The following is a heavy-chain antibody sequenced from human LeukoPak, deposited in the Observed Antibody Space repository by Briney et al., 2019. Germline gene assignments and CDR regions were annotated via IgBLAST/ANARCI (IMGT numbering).Heavy chain of an antibody. CDR2: ISSSGSTI. CDR1: GFTFSSYS. Sequence: GGSLRLSCAASGFTFSSYSMNWVRQAPGKGLEWVSYISSSGSTIYYADSVKGRFTISRDNAKNSLYLQMNSLRAADTAVYYCAREISSYGAFDVWGRGTVVTVSS. J-gene: IGHJ3*01. V-gene: IGHV3-48*04. D-gene: IGHD5-18*01. CDR3: AREISSYGAFDV.